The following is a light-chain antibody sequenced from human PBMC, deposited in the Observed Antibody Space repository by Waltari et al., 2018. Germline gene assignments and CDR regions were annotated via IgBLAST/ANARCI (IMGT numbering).Light chain of an antibody. V-gene: IGLV2-14*01. CDR2: EVS. Sequence: QSALTQPASVSGSPGPSITISCTGTSSAVGGYNYVSWYQQHPGKAPKLMIYEVSNRPSGVSKRFSGSKSGNTASLTISGLQAEDEADYYCSSYTSSSTPVFGGGTKLTVL. CDR3: SSYTSSSTPV. J-gene: IGLJ2*01. CDR1: SSAVGGYNY.